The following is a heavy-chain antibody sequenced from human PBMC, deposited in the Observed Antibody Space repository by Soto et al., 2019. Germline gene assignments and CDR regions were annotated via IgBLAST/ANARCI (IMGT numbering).Heavy chain of an antibody. CDR1: GFTFSSHA. CDR2: ISGSGGST. Sequence: EVQLLESGGGLVEPGGSLRLSCAASGFTFSSHAMSWVRQAPGKGLEWVSGISGSGGSTYNADSVKGRFTISRDNSKNTLYLEMNRRRAWDTAVYYCAKDRFGDIGVVEGAIPDWYCVLWGRGTLVTVSS. V-gene: IGHV3-23*01. J-gene: IGHJ2*01. CDR3: AKDRFGDIGVVEGAIPDWYCVL. D-gene: IGHD2-15*01.